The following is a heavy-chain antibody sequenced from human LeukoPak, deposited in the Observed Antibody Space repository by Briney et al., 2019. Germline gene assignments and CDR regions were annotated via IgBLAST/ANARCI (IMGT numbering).Heavy chain of an antibody. D-gene: IGHD6-13*01. CDR3: ARPRNSSSWYRGWFDP. CDR1: GFTFSSYS. CDR2: ISSSSSYI. Sequence: GGSLRLSCAASGFTFSSYSMNWVRQAPGKGLEWVSSISSSSSYIYYADSVKGRFTISRDNAKNSLYLQMNSLRVEDTAVYYCARPRNSSSWYRGWFDPWGQGTLVTVSS. J-gene: IGHJ5*02. V-gene: IGHV3-21*01.